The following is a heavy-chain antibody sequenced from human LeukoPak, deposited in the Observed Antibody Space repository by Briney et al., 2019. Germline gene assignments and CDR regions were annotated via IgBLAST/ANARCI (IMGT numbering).Heavy chain of an antibody. CDR3: ARVNCSSTSSNYKDYYYYYYMDV. Sequence: SETLSLTCTVSGGSISSSSYYWSWILQPPGKGLEWIGEINHSGSTNYNPSLKSRVTISVDTSKNQFSLKLSSVTAADTAVYYCARVNCSSTSSNYKDYYYYYYMDVWGKGTTVTVSS. D-gene: IGHD2-2*01. CDR2: INHSGST. V-gene: IGHV4-39*07. J-gene: IGHJ6*03. CDR1: GGSISSSSYY.